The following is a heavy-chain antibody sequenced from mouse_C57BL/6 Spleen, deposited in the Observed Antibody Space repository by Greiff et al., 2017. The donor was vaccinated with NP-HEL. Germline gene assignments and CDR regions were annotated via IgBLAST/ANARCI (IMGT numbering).Heavy chain of an antibody. CDR2: IRSKSNNYAT. D-gene: IGHD2-5*01. CDR3: VRQSNSQIYYAMDY. V-gene: IGHV10-1*01. J-gene: IGHJ4*01. CDR1: GFSFNTYA. Sequence: VQLKESGGGLVQPKGSLKLSCAASGFSFNTYAMNWVRQAPGKGLEWVARIRSKSNNYATYYADSVKDRFTISRDDSESMLYLQMNNLKTEDTAMYYGVRQSNSQIYYAMDYWGQGTSVTVSS.